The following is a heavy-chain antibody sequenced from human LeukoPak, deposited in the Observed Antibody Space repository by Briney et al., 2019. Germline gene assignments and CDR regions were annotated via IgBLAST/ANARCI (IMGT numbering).Heavy chain of an antibody. CDR3: AKDSYSKGDY. CDR2: ISTDGSST. V-gene: IGHV3-74*03. D-gene: IGHD6-13*01. Sequence: GGSLRLSCAASGFTFSRFWMHWVRKAPGKGLVWVSRISTDGSSTTYADSVKGRFTISRDNAKNSLYLQMNSLRAEDTAVYYCAKDSYSKGDYWGQGVLVTVSS. CDR1: GFTFSRFW. J-gene: IGHJ4*02.